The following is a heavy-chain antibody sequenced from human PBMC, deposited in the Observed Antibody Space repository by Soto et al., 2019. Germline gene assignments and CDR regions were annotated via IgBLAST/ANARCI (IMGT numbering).Heavy chain of an antibody. CDR1: GFSFSGID. J-gene: IGHJ4*02. Sequence: PGGSLRLSCAASGFSFSGIDMSWVRQAPGKGLEWVSSISGRGVDTLYADSVKGRFTISRDNSRNTLYLQVNSLRAEDTAVYYCAKDQTDVTLFDYWGQGTLVTVSS. CDR2: ISGRGVDT. CDR3: AKDQTDVTLFDY. V-gene: IGHV3-23*01. D-gene: IGHD2-21*02.